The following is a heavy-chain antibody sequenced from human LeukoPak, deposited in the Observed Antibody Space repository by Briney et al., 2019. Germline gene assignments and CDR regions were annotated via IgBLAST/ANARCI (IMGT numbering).Heavy chain of an antibody. CDR3: ARYYYDSSGYWGLVAFDI. V-gene: IGHV4-59*01. CDR2: IYYSGST. D-gene: IGHD3-22*01. CDR1: GDSISSYY. J-gene: IGHJ3*02. Sequence: SETLSLTCTVPGDSISSYYWSWIRQPPGKGLGWIGYIYYSGSTNYNPSLKSRVTISVDTSKNQFSLKLSSVTAADTAVYYCARYYYDSSGYWGLVAFDIWGQGTMVTVSS.